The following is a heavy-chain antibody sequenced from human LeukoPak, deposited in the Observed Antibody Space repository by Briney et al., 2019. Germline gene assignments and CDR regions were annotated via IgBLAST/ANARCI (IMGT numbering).Heavy chain of an antibody. Sequence: SETLSLTCTVSGGSVSSGSYYWSWIRQPPGKGLEWIGYIYYSGSTNYNPSLKSRVTISVDTSKNQFSLKLSSVTAADTAVYYCVSSPYYYDSSGYLNAFDIWGQGTMVTVSS. J-gene: IGHJ3*02. V-gene: IGHV4-61*01. CDR3: VSSPYYYDSSGYLNAFDI. CDR2: IYYSGST. CDR1: GGSVSSGSYY. D-gene: IGHD3-22*01.